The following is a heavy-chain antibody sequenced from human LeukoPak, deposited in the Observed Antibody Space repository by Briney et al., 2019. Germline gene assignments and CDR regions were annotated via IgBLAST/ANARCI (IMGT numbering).Heavy chain of an antibody. D-gene: IGHD6-13*01. CDR1: GFTVSSNY. CDR2: IYSGGST. J-gene: IGHJ3*02. V-gene: IGHV3-66*01. CDR3: ARDSSSWDAFDI. Sequence: PGGSLRLSCAASGFTVSSNYMSWVRQAPGKGLEWVSVIYSGGSTYYADSAKGGFTISRDNSKNTLYLQMNSLRAEDTAVYYCARDSSSWDAFDIWGQGTMVTVSS.